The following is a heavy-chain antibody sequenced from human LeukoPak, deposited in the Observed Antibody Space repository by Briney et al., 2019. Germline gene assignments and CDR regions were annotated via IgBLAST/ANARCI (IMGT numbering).Heavy chain of an antibody. J-gene: IGHJ4*02. CDR2: ISYDGSHK. CDR1: GFTFTTYG. D-gene: IGHD2-15*01. Sequence: PGRSLRLSCAASGFTFTTYGMHWVRQAPGKGLEWVAVISYDGSHKYYADSVKGRFTISRDNSENTLYLQMNSLRAEDTAVYYCAKDFAVVGASSFDYWGQGTLVTVSS. CDR3: AKDFAVVGASSFDY. V-gene: IGHV3-30*18.